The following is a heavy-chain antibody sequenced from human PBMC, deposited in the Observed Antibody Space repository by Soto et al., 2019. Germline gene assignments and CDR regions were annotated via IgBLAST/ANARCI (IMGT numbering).Heavy chain of an antibody. V-gene: IGHV3-21*01. CDR3: ARGLGYCNVGSCSGAFDM. CDR2: ISGSSSYI. J-gene: IGHJ3*02. CDR1: GLSFSSDS. D-gene: IGHD2-15*01. Sequence: EVQLVESGGGLVKPGGALRLSCTASGLSFSSDSMNWVRQSPGKGLEWVSYISGSSSYIYYADSVKGRFTISRDNAKNSVYLQMTSLRAEDTAVYYCARGLGYCNVGSCSGAFDMWGQGTMVTVSS.